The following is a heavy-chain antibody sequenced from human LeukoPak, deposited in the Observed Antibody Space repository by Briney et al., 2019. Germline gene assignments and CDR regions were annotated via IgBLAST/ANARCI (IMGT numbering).Heavy chain of an antibody. CDR1: GYSISSGYY. D-gene: IGHD4-17*01. V-gene: IGHV4-38-2*02. CDR2: IYYSGST. Sequence: SETLSLTCTVSGYSISSGYYWGWIRQPPGKGLEWIGSIYYSGSTYYNPSLKSRVTISVDTSKNQFSLKLSSVTAADTAVYYCARDDYGDLDYWGQGTLVTVSS. CDR3: ARDDYGDLDY. J-gene: IGHJ4*02.